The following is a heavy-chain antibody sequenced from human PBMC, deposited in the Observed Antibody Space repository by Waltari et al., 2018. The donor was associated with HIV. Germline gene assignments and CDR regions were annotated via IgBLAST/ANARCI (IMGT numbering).Heavy chain of an antibody. CDR3: ARDGVAAGIYFDK. J-gene: IGHJ4*02. Sequence: EVQLVESGGGLVQPGGSLRLSCAASGFTFSGHWRSWVRQAPGKGLEWVANINQDGGEKNYVDSVKGRFTISRDNAKNSLYLQLNSLRAEDTAVYYCARDGVAAGIYFDKWGQGTLVTVSS. V-gene: IGHV3-7*01. D-gene: IGHD6-13*01. CDR2: INQDGGEK. CDR1: GFTFSGHW.